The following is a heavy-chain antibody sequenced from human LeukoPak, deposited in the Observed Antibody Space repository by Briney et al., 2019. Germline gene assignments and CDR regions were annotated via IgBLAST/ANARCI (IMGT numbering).Heavy chain of an antibody. J-gene: IGHJ4*02. CDR1: GFTFSSYS. Sequence: GGSLRLSCAATGFTFSSYSMNWVRQAPGKGLEWVSSITSSSSYIYYADSLKGRFTVSRDNAKNSLYLQMNSLRAEDTALYYCAKDSCSSTSCYFDYWGQGTLVTVSS. V-gene: IGHV3-21*04. CDR2: ITSSSSYI. D-gene: IGHD2-2*01. CDR3: AKDSCSSTSCYFDY.